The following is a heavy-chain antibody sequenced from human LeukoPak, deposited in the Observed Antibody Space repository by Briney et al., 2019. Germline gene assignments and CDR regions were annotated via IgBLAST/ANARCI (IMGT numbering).Heavy chain of an antibody. CDR2: IYPSGST. J-gene: IGHJ6*03. CDR3: ASYRITMVRGVIIRDYYYYMDV. Sequence: PSETLSLTCTVSGASLSSGSYYWSWIRQPAGKGLEWIGRIYPSGSTDYNPSLKSRVTISIDTSKNQFSLKQSSVTAADTAVYYCASYRITMVRGVIIRDYYYYMDVWGKGTTVTVSS. V-gene: IGHV4-61*02. CDR1: GASLSSGSYY. D-gene: IGHD3-10*01.